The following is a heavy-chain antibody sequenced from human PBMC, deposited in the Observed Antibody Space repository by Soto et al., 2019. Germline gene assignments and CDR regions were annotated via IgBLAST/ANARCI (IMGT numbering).Heavy chain of an antibody. CDR2: ISFDGSNE. V-gene: IGHV3-30-3*01. D-gene: IGHD4-17*01. CDR1: GFTFSDYA. Sequence: GGSLRLSCAASGFTFSDYAMHWVRQAPGKWLEWVAIISFDGSNEHYADSVQGRFTISRDNSENTLYLQMNSLRADDTAVYYCARPAATVIFYSGMDVWGQGTTVTV. CDR3: ARPAATVIFYSGMDV. J-gene: IGHJ6*02.